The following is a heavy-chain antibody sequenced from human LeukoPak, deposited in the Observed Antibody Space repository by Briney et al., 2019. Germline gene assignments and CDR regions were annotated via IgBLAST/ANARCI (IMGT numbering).Heavy chain of an antibody. V-gene: IGHV3-23*01. CDR3: ATHYDFWSPDYHYYGMDV. J-gene: IGHJ6*02. D-gene: IGHD3-3*01. Sequence: GGSLRLSCAASGFTFSSYAMSWVRQAPGKGLEWVSAISGGGGSTYYADSVKGRFTISRDNSKNTLYLQMNSLRAEDTAVYYCATHYDFWSPDYHYYGMDVWGQGTTVTVSS. CDR2: ISGGGGST. CDR1: GFTFSSYA.